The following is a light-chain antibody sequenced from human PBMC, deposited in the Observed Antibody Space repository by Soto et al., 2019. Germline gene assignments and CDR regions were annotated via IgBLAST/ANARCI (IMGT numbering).Light chain of an antibody. Sequence: EIVMTQSPATLSVSPGERATLSCRASQSVSSNLAWYQQKPGQAPRLLIYGASPRATGIPARFSGSGSGTEFTLTISSLLSEDFAVYYCQQYNNWPLSTFGQGTKLEIK. CDR1: QSVSSN. CDR2: GAS. V-gene: IGKV3-15*01. J-gene: IGKJ2*01. CDR3: QQYNNWPLST.